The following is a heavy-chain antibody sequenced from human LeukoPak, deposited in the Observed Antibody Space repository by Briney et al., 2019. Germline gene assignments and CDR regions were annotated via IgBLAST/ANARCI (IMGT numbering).Heavy chain of an antibody. CDR2: MYYTGST. CDR1: DNSLGSNSYY. J-gene: IGHJ6*02. CDR3: ARRRGDYGMDV. Sequence: PSETLSLTCTVSDNSLGSNSYYWGWVRQPPGEGLEWIGSMYYTGSTNYNPSLKSRVTISKVTSQRQFSLKLSPVTAADTAVYYCARRRGDYGMDVWGQGTTVIVSS. V-gene: IGHV4-39*01.